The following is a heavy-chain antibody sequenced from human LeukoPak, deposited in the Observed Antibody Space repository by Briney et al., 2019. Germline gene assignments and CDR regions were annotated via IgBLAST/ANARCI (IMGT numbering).Heavy chain of an antibody. CDR1: GGSIRSSYYY. Sequence: SETLSLTCTVSGGSIRSSYYYWGWIRQPPGKGLEWIGSIYHSGSTYYNPSLKSRVTISVDRSKNQFSLKLSSVTAADTAVYYCARQTTSSAMDVWGQGTTVTVSS. D-gene: IGHD4-11*01. CDR2: IYHSGST. V-gene: IGHV4-39*07. J-gene: IGHJ6*02. CDR3: ARQTTSSAMDV.